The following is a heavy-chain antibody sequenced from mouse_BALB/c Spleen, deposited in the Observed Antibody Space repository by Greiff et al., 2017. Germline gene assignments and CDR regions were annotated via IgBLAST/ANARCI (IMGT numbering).Heavy chain of an antibody. V-gene: IGHV3-2*02. CDR1: GYSITSDYA. CDR3: ARNYYRYDSYAMDY. J-gene: IGHJ4*01. D-gene: IGHD2-14*01. Sequence: VQLQESGPGLVKPSQSLSLTCTVTGYSITSDYAWNWIRQFPGNKLEWMGYISYSGSTSYNPSLKSRISITRDTSKNQFFLQLNSVTTEDTATYDCARNYYRYDSYAMDYWGQGTSVTVSS. CDR2: ISYSGST.